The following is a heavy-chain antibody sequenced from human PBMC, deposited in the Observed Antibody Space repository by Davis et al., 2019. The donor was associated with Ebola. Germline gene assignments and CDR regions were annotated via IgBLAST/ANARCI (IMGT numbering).Heavy chain of an antibody. V-gene: IGHV3-23*01. CDR1: GFTFSSYV. CDR3: ATFPRGYPNDY. D-gene: IGHD5-12*01. J-gene: IGHJ4*02. CDR2: ISGSGDST. Sequence: GGSLRLSCEASGFTFSSYVMTWVRQAPGKGLEWVSSISGSGDSTYYADSVKGRFTISRDNAKNTLYLQMNSLRAEDTAVYYCATFPRGYPNDYWGQGTLVTVSS.